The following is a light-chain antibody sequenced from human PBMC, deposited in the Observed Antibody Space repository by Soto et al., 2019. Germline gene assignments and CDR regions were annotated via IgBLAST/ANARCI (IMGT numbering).Light chain of an antibody. CDR3: QCYDSSLSGWV. CDR2: GNS. Sequence: QSVLTQPPSVSGAPGQSVTISCTESSSNIGAGYDVHWYQQLPGTAPKLLIYGNSNRPSGVPDRFSGSKSGTSASLAITGVQAEDEAGYYCQCYDSSLSGWVFGGGTKLTVL. J-gene: IGLJ3*02. CDR1: SSNIGAGYD. V-gene: IGLV1-40*01.